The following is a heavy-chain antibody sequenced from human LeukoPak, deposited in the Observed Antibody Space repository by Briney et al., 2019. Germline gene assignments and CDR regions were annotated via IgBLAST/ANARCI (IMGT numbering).Heavy chain of an antibody. V-gene: IGHV1-18*01. CDR1: GYTFTSYG. Sequence: GASVKVSCKASGYTFTSYGISWVRQAPGQGLEWMGWISAYNGNTNYAQKLQGRVTMTTDTSTSTAYMELRSLRSDDTAVYYCAREKTAPFSSGCFDYWGQGTLVTVSS. J-gene: IGHJ4*02. CDR2: ISAYNGNT. D-gene: IGHD6-19*01. CDR3: AREKTAPFSSGCFDY.